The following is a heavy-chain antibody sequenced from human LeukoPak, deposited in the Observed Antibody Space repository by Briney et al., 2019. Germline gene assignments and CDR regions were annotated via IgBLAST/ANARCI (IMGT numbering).Heavy chain of an antibody. CDR3: ARDTSPDYWETRGYYDY. V-gene: IGHV4-34*01. D-gene: IGHD3-22*01. CDR1: GGSFSGYY. Sequence: SETLSLTCAVYGGSFSGYYWGWIRQPPGKGLEWTGSMYYIGSTYYNPSLKSRVTISLDTSKNQFSLKMSSVSAADTAVYYCARDTSPDYWETRGYYDYWGQGTLVTVSS. J-gene: IGHJ4*02. CDR2: MYYIGST.